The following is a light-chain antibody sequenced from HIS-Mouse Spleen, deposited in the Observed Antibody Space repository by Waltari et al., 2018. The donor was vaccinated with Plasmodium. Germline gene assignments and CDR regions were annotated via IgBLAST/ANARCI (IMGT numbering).Light chain of an antibody. Sequence: QSALPQPRSVSGSPGPSVTISCPGTRRDVCGYYLLSWYQHHPGKAPKLMIYDVSKRPSGFPDRFSGSKSGNTASLTISGLQAEDEADYYCCSYAGSYTLVFGGGTKLTVL. CDR1: RRDVCGYYL. J-gene: IGLJ2*01. CDR2: DVS. V-gene: IGLV2-11*01. CDR3: CSYAGSYTLV.